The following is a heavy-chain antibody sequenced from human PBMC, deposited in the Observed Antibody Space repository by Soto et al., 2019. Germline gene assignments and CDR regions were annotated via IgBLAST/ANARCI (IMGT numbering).Heavy chain of an antibody. CDR3: ARHPSDFWFAP. CDR1: GVSISSSSYF. D-gene: IGHD2-21*02. CDR2: IYYSGST. J-gene: IGHJ5*02. V-gene: IGHV4-39*01. Sequence: SETLSLTCTVSGVSISSSSYFWGWIRQPPGKGLEWIGSIYYSGSTYYNPSLKSRVTVSVDTSKNQFSLKLSSVTAADTAVYYCARHPSDFWFAPWGQGTLVTVSS.